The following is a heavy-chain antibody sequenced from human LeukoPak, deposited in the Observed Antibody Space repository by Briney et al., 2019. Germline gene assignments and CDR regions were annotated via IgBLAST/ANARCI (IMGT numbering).Heavy chain of an antibody. Sequence: PGGALRLSCAASGFTVSSNYMSWVRQAPGEGLEWVSVIYSGGSTYYADSVKGRFTISRDNSKNTLYLQMNSLRAEDTAVYYCARVSEVMATIAAYYYMDVWGKGTTVTISS. D-gene: IGHD5-24*01. J-gene: IGHJ6*03. CDR1: GFTVSSNY. CDR3: ARVSEVMATIAAYYYMDV. CDR2: IYSGGST. V-gene: IGHV3-53*01.